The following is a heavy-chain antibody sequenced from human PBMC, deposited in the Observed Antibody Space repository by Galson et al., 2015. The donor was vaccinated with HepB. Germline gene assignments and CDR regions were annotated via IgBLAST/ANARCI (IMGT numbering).Heavy chain of an antibody. V-gene: IGHV1-8*01. CDR2: MNPRSDYT. CDR1: GYTFSGCD. Sequence: SVKVSCKASGYTFSGCDMMWVRQATGQGLEWMGWMNPRSDYTGYAEKFQGRVIMTGDSSISTAYMELTSLTLEDTGVYYCVRGLDPDYWGQGTLVTVSS. CDR3: VRGLDPDY. J-gene: IGHJ4*02.